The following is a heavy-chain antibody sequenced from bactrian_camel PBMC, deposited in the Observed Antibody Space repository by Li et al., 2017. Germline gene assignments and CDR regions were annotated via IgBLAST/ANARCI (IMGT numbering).Heavy chain of an antibody. D-gene: IGHD1*01. CDR1: GFTYSRYC. CDR3: AAGFLYPGYDWLNMDEYNS. Sequence: HVQLVESGGGSVQPGGSLRLSCVASGFTYSRYCMGWFREAPGKVREGVASIDDDGRTSYADSVKGRFTISKANGKNTLSLQMNSLKPEDSGMYCCAAGFLYPGYDWLNMDEYNSWGQGTQVTVS. J-gene: IGHJ4*01. V-gene: IGHV3S26*01. CDR2: IDDDGRT.